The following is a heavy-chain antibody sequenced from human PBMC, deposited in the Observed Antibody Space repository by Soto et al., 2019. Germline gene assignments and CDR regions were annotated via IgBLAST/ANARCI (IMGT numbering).Heavy chain of an antibody. V-gene: IGHV3-23*01. J-gene: IGHJ4*02. CDR3: ARRGSGSYYDY. Sequence: EVQLLESGGGLVQPEGSLRLSCAASGFTFRSYAMRWVRQAPGKGLEWVSAISGSGGSTYYADSVKGRFTISRDNSKNTLYLQMNSLRAEDTAVYYCARRGSGSYYDYWGQGTLVTVSS. D-gene: IGHD1-26*01. CDR1: GFTFRSYA. CDR2: ISGSGGST.